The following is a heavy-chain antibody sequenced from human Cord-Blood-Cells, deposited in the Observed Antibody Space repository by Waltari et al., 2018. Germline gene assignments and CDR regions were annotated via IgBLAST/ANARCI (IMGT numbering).Heavy chain of an antibody. CDR3: ERPYGSSGYYYTPYAFDI. CDR2: INHSGST. V-gene: IGHV4-34*01. Sequence: QVQLQQWGAGLLKPSETLSLTCAVYGGSFSGYYWRCHRLPPGQGLEWIGEINHSGSTNYNPSLKSRVTISVDTSKNQFSLKLSSVTAADTAVYYCERPYGSSGYYYTPYAFDIWGQGTMVTVSS. D-gene: IGHD3-22*01. J-gene: IGHJ3*02. CDR1: GGSFSGYY.